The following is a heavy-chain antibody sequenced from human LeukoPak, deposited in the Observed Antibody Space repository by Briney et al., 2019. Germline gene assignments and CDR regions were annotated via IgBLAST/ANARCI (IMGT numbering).Heavy chain of an antibody. CDR1: GYTFTAYY. D-gene: IGHD1-26*01. CDR3: AREVLGAHYFDY. V-gene: IGHV1-2*02. J-gene: IGHJ4*02. CDR2: VNPNSGGT. Sequence: GASVKVSCKASGYTFTAYYIHWVRQAPGQGLEWMGWVNPNSGGTNYAQKFQGRVTMTRDTSISTAYMELSRLRSDDTAVYYCAREVLGAHYFDYWGQGTLVTVSS.